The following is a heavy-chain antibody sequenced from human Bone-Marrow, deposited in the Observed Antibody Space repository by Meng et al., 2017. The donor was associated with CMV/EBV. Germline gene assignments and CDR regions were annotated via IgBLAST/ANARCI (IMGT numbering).Heavy chain of an antibody. Sequence: QVKLQESGPGLVKPSETLSLSCTVSGGSLNNYYWSWMRQSPGKGLEWIGYIYRTGTSYTPSLKSRVTISADTSKNQFSLKLDSLTAADTAVYYCARSHDSSGYWGWLDPWGQGILVTVSS. J-gene: IGHJ5*02. CDR3: ARSHDSSGYWGWLDP. D-gene: IGHD3-22*01. CDR2: IYRTGT. V-gene: IGHV4-59*01. CDR1: GGSLNNYY.